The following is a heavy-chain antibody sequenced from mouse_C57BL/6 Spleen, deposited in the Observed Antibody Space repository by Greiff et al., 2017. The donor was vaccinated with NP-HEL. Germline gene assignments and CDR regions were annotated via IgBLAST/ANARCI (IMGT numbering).Heavy chain of an antibody. CDR3: ARDKDYYGSRTPFDY. CDR1: GFTFSSYA. V-gene: IGHV5-4*01. Sequence: EVQLVESGGGLVKPGGSLKLSCAASGFTFSSYAMSWVRQTPEKRLEWVATISDGGSYTYYPDNVKGRFTISRDNAKNNLYLQMSHLKSEDTAMYYCARDKDYYGSRTPFDYWGQGTTLTVSS. J-gene: IGHJ2*01. CDR2: ISDGGSYT. D-gene: IGHD1-1*01.